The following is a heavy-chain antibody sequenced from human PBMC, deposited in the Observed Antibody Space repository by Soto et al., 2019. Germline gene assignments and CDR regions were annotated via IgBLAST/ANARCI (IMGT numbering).Heavy chain of an antibody. J-gene: IGHJ4*02. CDR3: AKGIRAAAGTTYFDY. D-gene: IGHD6-13*01. V-gene: IGHV3-23*01. Sequence: EVQLLESGGGLVQPGGSLRLSCAGSGFTFSSYAMNWVRQAPGKGLEWVSTISGGGGSTYYAESVKGRFTISRDNSKNTVYLQMNSLRAEDTAVYYCAKGIRAAAGTTYFDYGGQGTLVTVSS. CDR1: GFTFSSYA. CDR2: ISGGGGST.